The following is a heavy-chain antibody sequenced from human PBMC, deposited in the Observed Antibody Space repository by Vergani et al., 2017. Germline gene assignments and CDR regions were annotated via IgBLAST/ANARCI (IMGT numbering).Heavy chain of an antibody. D-gene: IGHD2-8*01. V-gene: IGHV4-61*02. CDR1: GVSMQSGSFY. Sequence: QVQLHESGPGLVKPSETLSLICSVSGVSMQSGSFYWTWIRQPAGKKLEWIVRMYTSGHTIYNPSLESRVTMSVDTSKNQFSLQLSSVTAADTAVYYCARASHCINFYSEGPNGPGYYYMDVWGKGTTVTVSS. J-gene: IGHJ6*03. CDR2: MYTSGHT. CDR3: ARASHCINFYSEGPNGPGYYYMDV.